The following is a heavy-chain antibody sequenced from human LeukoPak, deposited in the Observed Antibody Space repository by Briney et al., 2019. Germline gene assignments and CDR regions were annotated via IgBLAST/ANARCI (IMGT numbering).Heavy chain of an antibody. CDR3: ARAAGAAGGQYFDY. CDR2: IYSNGDT. CDR1: GGSISGYY. D-gene: IGHD6-13*01. J-gene: IGHJ4*02. V-gene: IGHV4-4*07. Sequence: SETLSLTCTVSGGSISGYYWSWIRQPAGQGVEGIGRIYSNGDTRYNPSLRSRVTMSVATSKTHLSLKLGPVTAAATAVYYCARAAGAAGGQYFDYWGQGTLVTVSS.